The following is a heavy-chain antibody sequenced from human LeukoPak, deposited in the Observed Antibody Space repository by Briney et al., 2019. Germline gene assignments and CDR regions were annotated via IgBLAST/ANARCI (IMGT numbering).Heavy chain of an antibody. V-gene: IGHV3-11*05. CDR2: IPSTSSYT. J-gene: IGHJ4*02. CDR3: ARAANTAAGTPTLAIDY. CDR1: GFTFSDYY. Sequence: GGSLRLSCVASGFTFSDYYMSWIRQAPGKGLEWVSYIPSTSSYTSYADSVRGRFTISRDNAKHSLYLQMNSLRAEDTAAYYCARAANTAAGTPTLAIDYWGQGTLVTVSS. D-gene: IGHD6-13*01.